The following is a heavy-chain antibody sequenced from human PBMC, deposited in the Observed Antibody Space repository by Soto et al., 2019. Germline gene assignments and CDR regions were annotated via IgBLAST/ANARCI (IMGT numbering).Heavy chain of an antibody. CDR3: ARSSGGRSYYYDSSGPFDY. D-gene: IGHD3-22*01. CDR1: GGSVSSGSYY. CDR2: IYYYSGRT. J-gene: IGHJ4*02. V-gene: IGHV4-61*01. Sequence: SETLSLTCTVSGGSVSSGSYYWSWIRQPPGKGLEWIGYIYYYSGRTNYNPSLKSRVTISVDTSKNQFSLKLSSVTAADTAVYYCARSSGGRSYYYDSSGPFDYWGQGTLVTVSS.